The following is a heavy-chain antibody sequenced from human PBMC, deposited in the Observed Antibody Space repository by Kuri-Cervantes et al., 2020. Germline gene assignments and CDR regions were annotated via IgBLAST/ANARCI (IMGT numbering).Heavy chain of an antibody. CDR3: ANELIEYYDSSGY. V-gene: IGHV3-30*02. CDR2: IRFDGSNK. D-gene: IGHD3-22*01. Sequence: GESLKISCAASGFIFSNYGMHWVRQAPGKGLEWVALIRFDGSNKYHEDSVKGRFTISRDNSKNTLYLQMNSLRAEDTAVYYCANELIEYYDSSGYWGQGTLVTVSS. J-gene: IGHJ4*02. CDR1: GFIFSNYG.